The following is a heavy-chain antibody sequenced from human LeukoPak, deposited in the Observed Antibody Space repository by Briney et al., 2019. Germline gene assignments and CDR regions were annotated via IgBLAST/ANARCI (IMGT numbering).Heavy chain of an antibody. Sequence: SETLSLTCTVSGGSISSSSYYWGWIRQPPVKGLEWTGSIYYSGTTYYNPSLKSRVPISVDTSKNQFSLKLSSVTAADTAVYYCARSGVMRSSIAARLDFDYWGQGTLVTVSS. D-gene: IGHD6-6*01. CDR1: GGSISSSSYY. V-gene: IGHV4-39*01. J-gene: IGHJ4*02. CDR2: IYYSGTT. CDR3: ARSGVMRSSIAARLDFDY.